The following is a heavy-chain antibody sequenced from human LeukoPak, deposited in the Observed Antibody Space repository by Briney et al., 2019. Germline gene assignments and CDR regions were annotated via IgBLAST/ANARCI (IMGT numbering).Heavy chain of an antibody. J-gene: IGHJ6*02. Sequence: GGSLRLSCAASGFTVSSKDMSWVRQAPGKGLEWVSVIYSGGSTYYADSVKGRFTISRDNSKNTLYLQMNSLRAEDTAVYYCARDVDDYDILTGYYQHFGMDVWGQGTTVTVSS. CDR1: GFTVSSKD. D-gene: IGHD3-9*01. CDR2: IYSGGST. CDR3: ARDVDDYDILTGYYQHFGMDV. V-gene: IGHV3-53*01.